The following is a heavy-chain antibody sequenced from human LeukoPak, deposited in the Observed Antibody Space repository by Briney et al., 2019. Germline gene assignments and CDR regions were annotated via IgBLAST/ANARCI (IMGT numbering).Heavy chain of an antibody. D-gene: IGHD3-10*01. V-gene: IGHV4-4*07. Sequence: SETLSLTCTVSGGSISSYYWSWIRQPAGKELEWIGRIYTSGSTNYNPSLKSRVTMSVDTSKNQFSLKLTPVTAADTAVYYCAGDRGLYGEVLFDPWGQGTLVTVSS. CDR2: IYTSGST. CDR3: AGDRGLYGEVLFDP. J-gene: IGHJ5*02. CDR1: GGSISSYY.